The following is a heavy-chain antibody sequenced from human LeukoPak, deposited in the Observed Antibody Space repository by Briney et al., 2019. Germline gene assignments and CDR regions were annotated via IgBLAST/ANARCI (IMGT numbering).Heavy chain of an antibody. D-gene: IGHD3-22*01. V-gene: IGHV3-53*01. CDR1: GFTVSSNY. CDR3: APIDSLYGMDV. Sequence: GGSLRLSCAASGFTVSSNYMSWVRQAPGKGLEWVSVIYSGGSTYYANSVKGRFTISRDNSKNTLYLQMNSLRAEDTAVYYCAPIDSLYGMDVWGQGTTVTVSS. CDR2: IYSGGST. J-gene: IGHJ6*02.